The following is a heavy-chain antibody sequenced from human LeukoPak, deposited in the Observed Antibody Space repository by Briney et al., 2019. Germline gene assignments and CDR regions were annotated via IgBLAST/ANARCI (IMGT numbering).Heavy chain of an antibody. J-gene: IGHJ6*02. Sequence: ETLSLXCTVSGGSISSGDYYWSWIRQPPGKGLEWIGYIYYSGSTNYNPSLKSRVTVSVDTSKNQFSLKLSSVTAADTAVYYCARDRLQAYYYYGMDVWGQGTTVTVSS. V-gene: IGHV4-61*08. CDR1: GGSISSGDYY. D-gene: IGHD5-24*01. CDR2: IYYSGST. CDR3: ARDRLQAYYYYGMDV.